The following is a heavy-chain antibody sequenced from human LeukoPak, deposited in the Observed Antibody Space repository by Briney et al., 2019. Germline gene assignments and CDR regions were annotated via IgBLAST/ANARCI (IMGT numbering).Heavy chain of an antibody. CDR3: ARSGQLGIITMVRWWGY. V-gene: IGHV4-39*07. CDR1: GGSISTSNYY. CDR2: IFYSGST. Sequence: PSETLSLTCTVSGGSISTSNYYWGWIRQPPGKGLEWIGNIFYSGSTYYSPSLKSRVTISVDTSKNQFSLKLSSVTAADTAVYYCARSGQLGIITMVRWWGYWGQGTLVTVSS. J-gene: IGHJ4*02. D-gene: IGHD3-10*01.